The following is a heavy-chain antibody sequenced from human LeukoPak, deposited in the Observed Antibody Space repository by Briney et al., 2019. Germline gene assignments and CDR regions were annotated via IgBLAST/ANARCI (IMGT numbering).Heavy chain of an antibody. CDR1: GGSFSGYY. CDR2: INHSGST. J-gene: IGHJ5*02. CDR3: ARRSGYGYDSWFDP. Sequence: KPSETLSLTCAVYGGSFSGYYWSWIRQPPGKGLEWIGEINHSGSTNYNPSLKSRVTISVDTSKNQFSLKLSSVTAADTAVYYCARRSGYGYDSWFDPWGQGTLVTVSS. D-gene: IGHD5-18*01. V-gene: IGHV4-34*01.